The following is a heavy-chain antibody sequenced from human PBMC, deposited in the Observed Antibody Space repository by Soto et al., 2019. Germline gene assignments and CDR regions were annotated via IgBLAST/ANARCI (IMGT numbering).Heavy chain of an antibody. CDR3: ASSYSNYALIDYYYYGMDV. Sequence: ASVKVSCKASGYTFTNYAMHWVRQAPGQRLGWMGWINAGNGNTKYSQKFQGRVTITRDTSASTAYMELSSLRSEDTAVYYCASSYSNYALIDYYYYGMDVWGQGTTVTVSS. D-gene: IGHD4-4*01. CDR2: INAGNGNT. CDR1: GYTFTNYA. J-gene: IGHJ6*02. V-gene: IGHV1-3*01.